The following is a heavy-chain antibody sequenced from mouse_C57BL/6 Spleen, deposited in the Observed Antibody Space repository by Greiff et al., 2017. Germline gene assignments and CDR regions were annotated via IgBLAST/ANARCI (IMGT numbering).Heavy chain of an antibody. V-gene: IGHV3-6*01. J-gene: IGHJ4*01. CDR1: GYSITSGYY. D-gene: IGHD1-1*01. CDR2: ISYDGSN. Sequence: EVKLVESGPGLVKPSQSLSLTCSVTGYSITSGYYWNWIRQFPGNKLEWMGYISYDGSNNYNPSLKNRISITRDTSKNQFFLKLNSVTTEDTATYYCAREEGTTVVAPYAMDYWGQGTSVTVSS. CDR3: AREEGTTVVAPYAMDY.